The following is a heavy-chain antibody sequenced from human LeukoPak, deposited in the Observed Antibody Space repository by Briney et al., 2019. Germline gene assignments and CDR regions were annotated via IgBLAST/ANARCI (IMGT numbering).Heavy chain of an antibody. D-gene: IGHD1-1*01. CDR2: ISTYNSDT. J-gene: IGHJ4*02. CDR3: ARESNWAYYFDY. Sequence: ASVKVSCKASVYTXTSYGISGVRQAPGQGLEWMGWISTYNSDTKYAQSLQGRVTMTTDTSTNTAYMELRDLRSDDTAVYYCARESNWAYYFDYWGQGTLV. CDR1: VYTXTSYG. V-gene: IGHV1-18*01.